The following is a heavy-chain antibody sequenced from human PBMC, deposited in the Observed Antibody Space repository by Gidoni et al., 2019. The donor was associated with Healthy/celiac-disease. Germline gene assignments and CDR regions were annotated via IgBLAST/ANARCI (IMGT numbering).Heavy chain of an antibody. CDR1: GGTFSSYA. J-gene: IGHJ5*02. CDR2: IIPIFGTA. V-gene: IGHV1-69*01. D-gene: IGHD2-15*01. Sequence: QVQLVQSGAEVKKPGSSVKVSCKASGGTFSSYAISWVRQAPGQGLEWMGGIIPIFGTANYAQKYQGRVTITADESTSTAYMELSSLRSEDTAVYYCARGAYCSGGSCYVPWFDPWGQGTLVTVSS. CDR3: ARGAYCSGGSCYVPWFDP.